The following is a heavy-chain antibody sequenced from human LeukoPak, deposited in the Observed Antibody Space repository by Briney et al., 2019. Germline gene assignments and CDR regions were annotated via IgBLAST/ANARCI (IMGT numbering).Heavy chain of an antibody. Sequence: PSETLSLTCAVYGGSLSGYYWSWIRQPPVKGLEWIGEINHSGSTNYNPSLKSRVTISIDTSKNQFSLKLSSVTAADTAVYYCARLLEYYDSSGQNYYGMDVWGQGTTVTVSS. CDR1: GGSLSGYY. D-gene: IGHD3-22*01. J-gene: IGHJ6*02. CDR2: INHSGST. V-gene: IGHV4-34*01. CDR3: ARLLEYYDSSGQNYYGMDV.